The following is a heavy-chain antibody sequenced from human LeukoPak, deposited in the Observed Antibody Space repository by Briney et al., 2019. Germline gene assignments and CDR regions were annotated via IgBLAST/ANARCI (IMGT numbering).Heavy chain of an antibody. D-gene: IGHD6-19*01. J-gene: IGHJ4*02. V-gene: IGHV3-21*01. CDR1: GLTFSNYI. CDR3: ARDGYSSALEPREFDY. CDR2: ITTGSSYI. Sequence: GGSLRLSCEASGLTFSNYIMNWVRQAPGKGLDWVSSITTGSSYIYYADSVRGRFTISRDNAKNSLSLQMNSLRAEDTAVYYCARDGYSSALEPREFDYWGQGTLVTVSS.